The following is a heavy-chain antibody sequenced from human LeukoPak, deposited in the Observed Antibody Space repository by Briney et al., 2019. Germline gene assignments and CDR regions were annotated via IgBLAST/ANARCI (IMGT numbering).Heavy chain of an antibody. CDR2: ISYDGTNK. J-gene: IGHJ3*02. V-gene: IGHV3-30-3*01. CDR1: EFTFSTYA. CDR3: AREIFNGFDI. Sequence: GRSLRLSCAASEFTFSTYAMHWVRQAPGKGLEWVTVISYDGTNKYYADSVKGRFTISRDNSKNTLFLQMNSLRAEDTAVYYCAREIFNGFDIWGQGTMVTVSS.